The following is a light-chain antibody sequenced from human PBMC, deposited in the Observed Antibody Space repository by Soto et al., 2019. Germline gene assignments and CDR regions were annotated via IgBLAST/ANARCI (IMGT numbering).Light chain of an antibody. V-gene: IGLV3-21*02. CDR2: DDS. Sequence: SYELTQPPSVSVAHGQTARITCGGNNVGRKSVHWYQQKPGQAPVLVVYDDSDRPSGIPDRFSGSNSGNTATLTISRVDAGDEADFYCQVWDSPSGHYVFGTGTKVTVL. CDR3: QVWDSPSGHYV. CDR1: NVGRKS. J-gene: IGLJ1*01.